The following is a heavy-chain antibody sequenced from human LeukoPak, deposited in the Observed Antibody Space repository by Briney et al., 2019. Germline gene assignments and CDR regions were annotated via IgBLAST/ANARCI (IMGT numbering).Heavy chain of an antibody. CDR1: GFTFSSSA. V-gene: IGHV3-48*02. D-gene: IGHD6-19*01. Sequence: GGSLRLSCAASGFTFSSSAMSWVRQAPGKGLEWVSYISSSSSTIYYADSVKGRFTISRDNAKNSLYLQMNSLRDEDTAVYYCAREFWYSSAKDGMDVWGQGTTVTVSS. J-gene: IGHJ6*02. CDR3: AREFWYSSAKDGMDV. CDR2: ISSSSSTI.